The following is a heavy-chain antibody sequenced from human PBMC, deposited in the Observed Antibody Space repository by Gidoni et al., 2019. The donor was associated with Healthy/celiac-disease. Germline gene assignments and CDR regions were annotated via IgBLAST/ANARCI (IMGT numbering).Heavy chain of an antibody. D-gene: IGHD6-13*01. J-gene: IGHJ6*02. CDR2: IYTSEST. CDR3: ARAGSSSWSYYYGMDV. Sequence: QVHLQESGPGLVKPSQPLSRTCPVPGGSISSGSYYWSWIGQPAGKGLAWIGRIYTSESTNYNPSLRSRVTISVDTSKSQFSLKLSSVTAADTAVYYCARAGSSSWSYYYGMDVWGQGTTVTVSS. V-gene: IGHV4-61*02. CDR1: GGSISSGSYY.